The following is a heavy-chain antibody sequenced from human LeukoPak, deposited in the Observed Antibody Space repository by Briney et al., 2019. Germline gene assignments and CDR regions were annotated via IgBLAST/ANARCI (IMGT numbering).Heavy chain of an antibody. D-gene: IGHD2-15*01. CDR2: IYTSGST. CDR3: ARDRARYCSGGSCYMLVY. V-gene: IGHV4-4*07. J-gene: IGHJ4*02. CDR1: GGSISSYY. Sequence: SETLSLTCTVSGGSISSYYWSWIRQPAGKGLEWIGRIYTSGSTNYNPSLKSRVTMSVDTSKNQFSLKLSSVTAADTAVYYCARDRARYCSGGSCYMLVYWGQGTLVTVSS.